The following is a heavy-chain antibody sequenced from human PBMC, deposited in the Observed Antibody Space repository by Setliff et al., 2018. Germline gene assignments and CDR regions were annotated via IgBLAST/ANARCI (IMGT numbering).Heavy chain of an antibody. CDR3: ARGRMRGSCGGPSCTYDPFDI. CDR1: GGSISSRSYY. D-gene: IGHD2-21*01. Sequence: SETLSLTCTVSGGSISSRSYYWGWIRQPPGKGLEWIGSIYHSGSSYYNPSLRSRVTISVDTSKNQFSLILRSVTAADTAVYYCARGRMRGSCGGPSCTYDPFDIWGQGTPVTVSS. J-gene: IGHJ3*02. CDR2: IYHSGSS. V-gene: IGHV4-39*07.